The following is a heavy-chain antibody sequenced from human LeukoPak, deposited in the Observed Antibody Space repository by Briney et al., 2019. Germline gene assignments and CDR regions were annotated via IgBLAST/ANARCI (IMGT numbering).Heavy chain of an antibody. CDR3: ARVGDTSSYYYYFDY. CDR1: GGPFSGYY. Sequence: SETLSLTCGVYGGPFSGYYWSWIRQPPGKGLEWIGEIHHSGATNYHPSLKSRVTISVDTSRNQFSLKLNSVTAADTAVYYCARVGDTSSYYYYFDYWGQETLVTVSS. J-gene: IGHJ4*02. D-gene: IGHD3-22*01. V-gene: IGHV4-34*01. CDR2: IHHSGAT.